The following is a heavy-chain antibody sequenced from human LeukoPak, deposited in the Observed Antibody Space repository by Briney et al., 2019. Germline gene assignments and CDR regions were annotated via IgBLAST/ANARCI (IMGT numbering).Heavy chain of an antibody. D-gene: IGHD2-21*02. CDR3: ARDTGYCGGDCPFDY. CDR2: INNDGSST. J-gene: IGHJ4*02. CDR1: GFTFSSYW. Sequence: GGSLRLSCAASGFTFSSYWMHWVRQAPGKGLVWVSRINNDGSSTSYADSVKGRLTISRDNAKNTLYLQMNSLRAEDTAVYYCARDTGYCGGDCPFDYWGQGTLVTVSS. V-gene: IGHV3-74*01.